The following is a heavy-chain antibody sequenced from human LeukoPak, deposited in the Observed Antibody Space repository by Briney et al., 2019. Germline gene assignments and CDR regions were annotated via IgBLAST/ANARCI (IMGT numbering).Heavy chain of an antibody. J-gene: IGHJ1*01. CDR1: GFTVSSNY. CDR2: IYSGGST. V-gene: IGHV3-53*01. Sequence: PGGSLRLSCAASGFTVSSNYMSWVRQAPGKGLEGVSVIYSGGSTYYADSVKGRFTISRDNSKNTLYLQMNSLRAEDTAVYYCAREGVPRRATRPEYFQHWGQGTLGTVS. D-gene: IGHD1-26*01. CDR3: AREGVPRRATRPEYFQH.